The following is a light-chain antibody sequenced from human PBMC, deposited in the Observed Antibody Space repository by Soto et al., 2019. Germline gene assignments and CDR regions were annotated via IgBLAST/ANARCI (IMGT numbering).Light chain of an antibody. CDR3: QQYGSVPKT. CDR1: QSISSNY. J-gene: IGKJ1*01. V-gene: IGKV3-20*01. Sequence: EIVLTQSPGTLSLSPGERATLSCRASQSISSNYLAWYQQKPGQAPRLLIYGASSRATGIPDRFSGSGSGTDFTLTISRLEPDDFAVYYCQQYGSVPKTFGQGTKVEIK. CDR2: GAS.